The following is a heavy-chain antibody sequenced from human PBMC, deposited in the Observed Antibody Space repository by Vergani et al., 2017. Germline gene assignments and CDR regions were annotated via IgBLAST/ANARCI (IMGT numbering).Heavy chain of an antibody. V-gene: IGHV3-30-3*01. Sequence: QVQLVESGGGVVQPGRSLRLSCAAPGFTFRSYAMHWVRQAPGKGLEWVAVISYDGSNKYYADSVKGRFTISRDNSKNTLYLQMNSLRAEDTAVYYCARTDYGEQFDPWGQG. CDR1: GFTFRSYA. D-gene: IGHD4-17*01. CDR3: ARTDYGEQFDP. CDR2: ISYDGSNK. J-gene: IGHJ5*02.